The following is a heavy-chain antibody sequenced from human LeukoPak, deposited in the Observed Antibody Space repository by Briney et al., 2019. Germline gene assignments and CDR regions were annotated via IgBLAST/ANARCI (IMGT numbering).Heavy chain of an antibody. V-gene: IGHV4-30-2*01. Sequence: PSQTLSLTCAVSGGPISSGGYSWSWIRQPPGKGLEWIGYIYHSGSTYYNPSLKSRVTISVDRSKNQFSLKLSSVTAADTAVYYCASQDPSGDYWGQGTLVTVSS. D-gene: IGHD1-26*01. CDR3: ASQDPSGDY. J-gene: IGHJ4*02. CDR2: IYHSGST. CDR1: GGPISSGGYS.